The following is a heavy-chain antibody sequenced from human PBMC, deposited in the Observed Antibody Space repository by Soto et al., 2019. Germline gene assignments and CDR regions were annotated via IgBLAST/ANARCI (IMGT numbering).Heavy chain of an antibody. CDR2: ISHDGSNK. J-gene: IGHJ6*02. CDR3: AKDWQWRVLRYGMDV. D-gene: IGHD6-19*01. Sequence: PGGSLRLSCAASGFSFSYYGMHWVRQAPGKGLEWVAVISHDGSNKYYADSVKGRFTISRDNSKNTLYLQVNSLRAEDTAVYYCAKDWQWRVLRYGMDVWGQGTTVTVSS. V-gene: IGHV3-30*18. CDR1: GFSFSYYG.